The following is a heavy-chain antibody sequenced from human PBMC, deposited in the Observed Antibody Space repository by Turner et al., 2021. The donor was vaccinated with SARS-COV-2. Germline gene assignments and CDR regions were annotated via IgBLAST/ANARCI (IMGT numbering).Heavy chain of an antibody. J-gene: IGHJ4*02. V-gene: IGHV1-24*01. CDR1: GYPFIELS. D-gene: IGHD2-21*02. Sequence: QVQVVQSGAEVKKPGASVTVSCKVSGYPFIELSMHWVRQAPGKGLEWMGGFDPEDGETIYAQKFQGRVTMTEDTSTDAAYMELSRLRSEDTAVYYCATGYAYCGGDCSIHYWGQGTLVTVSS. CDR2: FDPEDGET. CDR3: ATGYAYCGGDCSIHY.